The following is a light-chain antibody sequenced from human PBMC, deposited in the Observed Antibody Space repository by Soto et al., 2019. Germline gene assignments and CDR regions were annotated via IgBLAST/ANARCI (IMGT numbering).Light chain of an antibody. V-gene: IGLV1-40*01. CDR1: SSNIGAGSA. CDR3: QSYDTSRYVWV. CDR2: ENT. Sequence: QLVLTQPPSVSGAPGHNIIISCTGSSSNIGAGSAVHWYQQLPGTAPKLLINENTNRPSGVPDRFSGFKSGTSASLAITGLQAEDEADYYCQSYDTSRYVWVFGGGTKLTVL. J-gene: IGLJ3*02.